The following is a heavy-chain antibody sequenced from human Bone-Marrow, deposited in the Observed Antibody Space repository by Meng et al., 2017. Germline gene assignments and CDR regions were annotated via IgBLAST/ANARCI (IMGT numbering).Heavy chain of an antibody. D-gene: IGHD1-26*01. CDR2: ISGSGNTI. J-gene: IGHJ4*02. V-gene: IGHV3-11*01. Sequence: QGPLQQWGAGLLKPSETLSLTCVVSGGSFSAHYMSWIRQAPGKGLEWVSYISGSGNTIYYADSVKGRFTISRDNADNSLFLQMTSLRAEDTAVYYCARDSSGAYDYWGQGTLVTVSS. CDR3: ARDSSGAYDY. CDR1: GGSFSAHY.